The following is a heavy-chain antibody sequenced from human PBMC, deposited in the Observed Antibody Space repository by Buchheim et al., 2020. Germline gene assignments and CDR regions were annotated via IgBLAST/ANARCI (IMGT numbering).Heavy chain of an antibody. Sequence: QVQLVESGGGVVQPGRSLRLSCAASGFTFSSYGMHGVRQAQGKGLEWVAVISYDGSNKYYADSVKGRFTISRDNVKHTLYLQMNSLRAEDTAVYYCAKDDPNFSGWLAYWGQGTL. D-gene: IGHD6-19*01. CDR2: ISYDGSNK. V-gene: IGHV3-30*18. CDR1: GFTFSSYG. CDR3: AKDDPNFSGWLAY. J-gene: IGHJ4*02.